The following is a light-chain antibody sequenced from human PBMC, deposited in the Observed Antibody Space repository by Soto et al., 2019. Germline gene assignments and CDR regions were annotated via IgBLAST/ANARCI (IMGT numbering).Light chain of an antibody. CDR2: DAS. CDR3: QQYNSYPWT. J-gene: IGKJ1*01. CDR1: QSISSW. V-gene: IGKV1-5*01. Sequence: DLQMTQSPSTLSAPVGDRVTITCRASQSISSWLAWYQQKPGKAPKLLIYDASSLDSGVPSRFSGGGSGTEFTLTISSLQPDDFATYYCQQYNSYPWTFGQGTKVEIK.